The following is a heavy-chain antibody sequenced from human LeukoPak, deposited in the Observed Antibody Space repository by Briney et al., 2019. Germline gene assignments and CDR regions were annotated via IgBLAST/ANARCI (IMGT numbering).Heavy chain of an antibody. J-gene: IGHJ4*02. Sequence: PSETLSLTCTVSGGSISSSSYYWGWIRQPPGKGLEWIGSIYYSGSTYYNPSLKSRVTISVDTSKNQFSLKLSSVTAADTAVYYCARLNYDILTGSPEDYWGQGTLVTVSS. D-gene: IGHD3-9*01. CDR2: IYYSGST. CDR1: GGSISSSSYY. V-gene: IGHV4-39*07. CDR3: ARLNYDILTGSPEDY.